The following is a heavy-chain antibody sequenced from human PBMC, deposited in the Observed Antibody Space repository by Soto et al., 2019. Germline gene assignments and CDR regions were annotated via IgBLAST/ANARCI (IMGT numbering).Heavy chain of an antibody. CDR2: IYPGDSDT. D-gene: IGHD3-22*01. CDR3: GRLDSSYYFDY. CDR1: GYTFTTYW. V-gene: IGHV5-51*01. Sequence: VESLKISCNGSGYTFTTYWIGWVRQMPGKGLEWMGIIYPGDSDTTYSPSFQGQVTISADKSISTAYLQWNSLKASDSAMYYCGRLDSSYYFDYWGQGTLVTVSS. J-gene: IGHJ4*02.